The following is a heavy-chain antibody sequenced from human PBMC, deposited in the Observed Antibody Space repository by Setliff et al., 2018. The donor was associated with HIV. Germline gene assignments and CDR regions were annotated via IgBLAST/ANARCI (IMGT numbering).Heavy chain of an antibody. CDR3: ARDFGGYCSSMSCPGLFDP. Sequence: SVKVSCKASGGTFSSYAISWVRQAPGQGLEWMGGIIPISGTVNYAQKFWGRVTITAHESTSTAYMELSSLRSEDTAVYYCARDFGGYCSSMSCPGLFDPWGQGTLVTVS. CDR2: IIPISGTV. D-gene: IGHD2-2*01. CDR1: GGTFSSYA. V-gene: IGHV1-69*13. J-gene: IGHJ5*02.